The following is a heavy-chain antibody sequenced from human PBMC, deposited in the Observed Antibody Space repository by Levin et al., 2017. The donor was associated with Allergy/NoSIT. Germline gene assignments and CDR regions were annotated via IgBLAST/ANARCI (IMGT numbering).Heavy chain of an antibody. CDR2: IRRDIQNYAT. J-gene: IGHJ4*02. V-gene: IGHV3-73*01. Sequence: TGESLKISCVGSGFTFSGSGFHWVRQTSGKGLEWIGHIRRDIQNYATTYAASLKGRFTISRDDSQSTTYLAMNSLKTEDTAVYYCSRHRDTIDYWGQGTLVTVAS. CDR1: GFTFSGSG. CDR3: SRHRDTIDY. D-gene: IGHD5-24*01.